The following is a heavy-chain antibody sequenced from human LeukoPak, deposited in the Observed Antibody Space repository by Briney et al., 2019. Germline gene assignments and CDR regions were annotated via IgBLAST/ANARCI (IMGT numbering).Heavy chain of an antibody. V-gene: IGHV3-21*01. CDR1: GFTFSSYS. CDR2: ISSSSSYI. Sequence: PGGSLRLSCAASGFTFSSYSMNWVRQAPGKGLEWVSSISSSSSYIYYADSVKGRFTISRDNAKNSLYLQMNSLRAEDTAVYYCARDVMILRYFDWAPNWFDPWGQGTLVTVSS. J-gene: IGHJ5*02. CDR3: ARDVMILRYFDWAPNWFDP. D-gene: IGHD3-9*01.